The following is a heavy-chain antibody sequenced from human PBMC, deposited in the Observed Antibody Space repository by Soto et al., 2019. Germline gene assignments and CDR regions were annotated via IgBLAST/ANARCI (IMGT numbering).Heavy chain of an antibody. D-gene: IGHD1-1*01. CDR3: GRLEELATISSYFDC. CDR2: VYYSGST. CDR1: GGSISSSSYY. V-gene: IGHV4-39*01. Sequence: PSETLCLTCTVSGGSISSSSYYWVWVRQPPGKGLEWIGSVYYSGSTYYNPSLDSRATTSVNNTKNQFSLKLMSLSDADTAVYFCGRLEELATISSYFDCWGQGALVNGSS. J-gene: IGHJ4*02.